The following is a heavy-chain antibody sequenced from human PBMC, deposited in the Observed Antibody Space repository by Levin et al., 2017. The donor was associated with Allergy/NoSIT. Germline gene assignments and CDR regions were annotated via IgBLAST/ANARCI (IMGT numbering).Heavy chain of an antibody. D-gene: IGHD1-1*01. CDR2: IYWDDDK. J-gene: IGHJ6*02. CDR1: GFSLSTSARG. CDR3: VLVKTRRVSMMEPAIYYDFGMDV. V-gene: IGHV2-5*04. Sequence: VSGPTLVKPTQTLTLTCTVSGFSLSTSARGVGWIRQPPGKALEWLAVIYWDDDKRYTPSLKSRLTITKDTSKSQVVLTMTNMDHVDTGTYYCVLVKTRRVSMMEPAIYYDFGMDVWGQGTTVTVSS.